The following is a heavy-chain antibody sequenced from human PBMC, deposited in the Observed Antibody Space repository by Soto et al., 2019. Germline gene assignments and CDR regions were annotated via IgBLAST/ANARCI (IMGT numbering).Heavy chain of an antibody. CDR2: INSDGSST. V-gene: IGHV3-74*01. CDR3: ARDHYDFWSGDNYYGMDV. J-gene: IGHJ6*02. CDR1: GFTFSSYW. D-gene: IGHD3-3*01. Sequence: GGSLRLSCAASGFTFSSYWMHWVRQAPGKGLVWVSRINSDGSSTSYADSVKGRFTISRGNAKNTLYLQMNSLRAEDTAVYYCARDHYDFWSGDNYYGMDVWGQGTTVTVSS.